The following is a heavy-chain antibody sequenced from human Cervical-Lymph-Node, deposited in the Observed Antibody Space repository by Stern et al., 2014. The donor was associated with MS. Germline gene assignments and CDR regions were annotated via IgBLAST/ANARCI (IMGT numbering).Heavy chain of an antibody. Sequence: AQLVESGAEVKEPGDSLKISCQGSGYTFNTYWITWGRQMPGKGLEWMGIIYPGDSDTKYSPSFQGQVTISADKSISTAYLQWSSLKASDSAVYYCARLSSHWWLPDFDSWGQGTLVTVSS. J-gene: IGHJ4*02. CDR1: GYTFNTYW. D-gene: IGHD5-12*01. CDR2: IYPGDSDT. V-gene: IGHV5-51*03. CDR3: ARLSSHWWLPDFDS.